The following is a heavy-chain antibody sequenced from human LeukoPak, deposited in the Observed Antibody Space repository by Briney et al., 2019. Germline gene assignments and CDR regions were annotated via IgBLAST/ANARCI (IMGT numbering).Heavy chain of an antibody. Sequence: GGSLRLSCAASGFTFSSYAMHWVRQAPGKGLEWVAVISYDGSNKYYADSVKGRFTISRDNSKSTLYLQMNSLRAEDTAVYYCAITQGRYYDILTCLIKYLGYWGQGTLVTVS. CDR3: AITQGRYYDILTCLIKYLGY. V-gene: IGHV3-30*04. CDR2: ISYDGSNK. J-gene: IGHJ4*02. CDR1: GFTFSSYA. D-gene: IGHD3-9*01.